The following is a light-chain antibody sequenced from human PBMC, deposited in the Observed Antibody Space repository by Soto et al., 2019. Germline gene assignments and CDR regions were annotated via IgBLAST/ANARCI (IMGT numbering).Light chain of an antibody. CDR3: SSSTSSSTHV. V-gene: IGLV2-14*01. CDR1: SSDVGGYNY. Sequence: QSVLTQPASVSGSPGQSITISCTGTSSDVGGYNYVSWYQQHPGKAPKLMIYEVSNRPSGVSNRFSGSKSGNTASLTISGLQAEDEADYYCSSSTSSSTHVFGTGTKVTV. CDR2: EVS. J-gene: IGLJ1*01.